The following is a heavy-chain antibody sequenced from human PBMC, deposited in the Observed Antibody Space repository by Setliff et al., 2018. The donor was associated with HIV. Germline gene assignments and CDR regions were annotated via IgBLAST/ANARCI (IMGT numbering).Heavy chain of an antibody. CDR3: ARDRDYGGNRDAFDI. CDR1: GGSISNDY. J-gene: IGHJ3*02. Sequence: KTSETLSLTCTVSGGSISNDYWGWVRQPPGKGLEWIGFVYLSGSITYNPSLKSRVTISIDRSKNEFSLKLSSVTAADTALYYCARDRDYGGNRDAFDIWGQGIMVTVSS. D-gene: IGHD4-17*01. V-gene: IGHV4-59*01. CDR2: VYLSGSI.